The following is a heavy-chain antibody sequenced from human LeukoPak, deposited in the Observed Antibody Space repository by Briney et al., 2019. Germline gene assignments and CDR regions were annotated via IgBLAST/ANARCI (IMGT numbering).Heavy chain of an antibody. Sequence: GGSPRLSCAASGFIFSSYSMNWVRQAPGKGLEWVSSISSSSSDIYYADSVKGRFTISRDNAKNSLYLQMNSLRAEDTAVYYCARDGLYCSSTNCYLDYWGQGTLVTVSS. CDR1: GFIFSSYS. D-gene: IGHD2-2*01. J-gene: IGHJ4*02. CDR3: ARDGLYCSSTNCYLDY. V-gene: IGHV3-21*01. CDR2: ISSSSSDI.